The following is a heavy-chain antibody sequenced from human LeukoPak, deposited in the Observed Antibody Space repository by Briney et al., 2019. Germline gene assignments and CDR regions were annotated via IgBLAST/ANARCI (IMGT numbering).Heavy chain of an antibody. Sequence: ASVKVSCKASGYTLSNYDINWIRQATGQGLDWMGWMSPKTGDTGYTQKFRGRVTMTWNTSINTAYMELSGLRSDDTAVYYCARGRPHADWGQGTPVTVSS. J-gene: IGHJ4*03. CDR1: GYTLSNYD. CDR3: ARGRPHAD. V-gene: IGHV1-8*01. CDR2: MSPKTGDT. D-gene: IGHD2-2*01.